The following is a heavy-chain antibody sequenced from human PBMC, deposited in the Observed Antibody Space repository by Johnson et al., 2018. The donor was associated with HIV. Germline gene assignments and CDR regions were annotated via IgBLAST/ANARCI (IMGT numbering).Heavy chain of an antibody. D-gene: IGHD3-16*01. J-gene: IGHJ3*02. V-gene: IGHV3-66*02. CDR2: IFSVGDV. Sequence: MMLVESGGGLVQPGGSLRLSCAASGITVATNYMSWVRQAPGKGLEWVSVIFSVGDVYYADSVKGRFTISRDNSKNTLYLQMNSLRAEDTAVYYCARPLGPPLWHDAFDIWGQGTMVTVSS. CDR1: GITVATNY. CDR3: ARPLGPPLWHDAFDI.